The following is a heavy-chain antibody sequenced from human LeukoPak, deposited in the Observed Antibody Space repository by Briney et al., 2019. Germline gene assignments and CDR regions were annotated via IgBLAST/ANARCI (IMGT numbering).Heavy chain of an antibody. V-gene: IGHV4-59*01. Sequence: SETLSLTCAVYGGSFSGYYWSWIRQPPGRGLEWIGYIYYSGSTNYNPSLKSRVTISVDTSKNQFSLKLSSVTAADTAVYYCARETSQKGAHYMDVWGKGTTVTISS. CDR1: GGSFSGYY. CDR3: ARETSQKGAHYMDV. D-gene: IGHD3-16*01. CDR2: IYYSGST. J-gene: IGHJ6*03.